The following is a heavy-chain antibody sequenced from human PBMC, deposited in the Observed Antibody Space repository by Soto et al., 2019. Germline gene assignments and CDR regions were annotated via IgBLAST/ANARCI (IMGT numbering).Heavy chain of an antibody. Sequence: GTPVNVSCKYSGYAFTSYDSNCVRQANGQGLELMGWMNPNSGNTGYAQKFQGRVTMTRNTSISTAYMELSSLRSEDTAVYYCARSPLGVVIKIRPHRYYYYGMDVWGQGTTVTVSS. J-gene: IGHJ6*02. V-gene: IGHV1-8*01. CDR3: ARSPLGVVIKIRPHRYYYYGMDV. CDR1: GYAFTSYD. CDR2: MNPNSGNT. D-gene: IGHD3-3*01.